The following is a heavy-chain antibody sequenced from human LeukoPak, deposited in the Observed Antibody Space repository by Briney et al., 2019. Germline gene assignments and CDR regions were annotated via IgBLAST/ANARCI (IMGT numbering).Heavy chain of an antibody. CDR3: ARHPYAGNSVDFDY. J-gene: IGHJ4*02. CDR1: GGSFSGYY. V-gene: IGHV4-59*08. Sequence: SETLSLTCAVYGGSFSGYYWSWIRQPPGKGLEWIGYIYYSGNTDYNPSLKSRVTISVDTSKNQFSLKLSSLTAADTAVCFCARHPYAGNSVDFDYWGQGTLVTVSS. CDR2: IYYSGNT. D-gene: IGHD4-23*01.